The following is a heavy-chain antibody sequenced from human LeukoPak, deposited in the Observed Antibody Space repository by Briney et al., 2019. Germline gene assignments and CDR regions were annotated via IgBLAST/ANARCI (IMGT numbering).Heavy chain of an antibody. V-gene: IGHV4-61*08. CDR3: ARVDCRDGYNFCWFDP. D-gene: IGHD5-24*01. CDR2: IYYSGST. CDR1: GGSISTGGYY. J-gene: IGHJ5*02. Sequence: PSETLSLTCTVAGGSISTGGYYWSWIRQHPGKGLEWIGYIYYSGSTDYNPSLKSRVTISVDTSKNQFSLKLSSVTAADTAVYYCARVDCRDGYNFCWFDPWGQGTLVTVSS.